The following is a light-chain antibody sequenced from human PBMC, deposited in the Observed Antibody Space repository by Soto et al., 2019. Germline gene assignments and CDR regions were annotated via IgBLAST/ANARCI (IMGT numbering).Light chain of an antibody. V-gene: IGLV2-23*02. J-gene: IGLJ1*01. CDR3: CSHAGSGTEV. Sequence: QSVLTQPASVSGSPGQSITISCSGTSGDVGNYNFVSWYQQHPGKAPQLMVYEVSKRPSGVSNRFSGSKSGNTASLTISGLQAEDEADYYCCSHAGSGTEVFGTGTKVTVL. CDR1: SGDVGNYNF. CDR2: EVS.